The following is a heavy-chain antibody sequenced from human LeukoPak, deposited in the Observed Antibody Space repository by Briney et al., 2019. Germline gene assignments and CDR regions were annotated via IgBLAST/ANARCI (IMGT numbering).Heavy chain of an antibody. Sequence: PGGSLRLSCAASRFIFSIFGMHWVRQAPGKGLEWIAVISSDGTNKYYADSVRGRFTISRDNSKDTLYLQMSSLRIEDTAIYYCRAATRYLDYYYDYWGQGTLVTVSS. D-gene: IGHD3-22*01. CDR3: RAATRYLDYYYDY. CDR1: RFIFSIFG. V-gene: IGHV3-30*03. CDR2: ISSDGTNK. J-gene: IGHJ4*02.